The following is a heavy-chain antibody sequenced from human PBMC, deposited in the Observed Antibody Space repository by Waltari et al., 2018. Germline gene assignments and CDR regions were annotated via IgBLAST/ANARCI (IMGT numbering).Heavy chain of an antibody. Sequence: QVQLVVSGGGVVQPGKSLRLSCSASGFTFRSHAMHWVRQAPGKGLGWVAIIYSDGSAEDYADSVKGRFTISRDNSGNTLYLQLNNLRAEDTAVYHCAREDGNYGRIPDSWGQGTLVTVSS. CDR1: GFTFRSHA. D-gene: IGHD1-7*01. J-gene: IGHJ4*02. V-gene: IGHV3-33*01. CDR2: IYSDGSAE. CDR3: AREDGNYGRIPDS.